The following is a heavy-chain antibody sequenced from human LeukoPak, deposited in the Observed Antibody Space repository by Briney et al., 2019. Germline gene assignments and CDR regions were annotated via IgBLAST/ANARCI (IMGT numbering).Heavy chain of an antibody. CDR1: GYTFTSYG. CDR3: ARIELVPFDAFDI. D-gene: IGHD6-6*01. CDR2: INPNSGGT. Sequence: ASVKVSCKASGYTFTSYGISWVRQAPGQGLEWMGWINPNSGGTNYAQKFQGRVTMTRDTSISTAYMELSRLRSDDTAVYYCARIELVPFDAFDIWGQGTMVTVSS. V-gene: IGHV1-2*02. J-gene: IGHJ3*02.